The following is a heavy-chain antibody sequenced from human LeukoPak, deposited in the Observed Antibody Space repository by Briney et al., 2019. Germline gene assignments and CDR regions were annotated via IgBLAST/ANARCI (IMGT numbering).Heavy chain of an antibody. CDR3: ARVRQWLVLDYMDV. V-gene: IGHV3-20*04. J-gene: IGHJ6*03. D-gene: IGHD6-19*01. CDR2: INRNGVSA. CDR1: GFIFDNYG. Sequence: GGSLRLSCAASGFIFDNYGMSWVRQVPGKGLEWVSRINRNGVSALYADSVKGRFTISRDNTKKSLYLQMNSLRAEDTALYYCARVRQWLVLDYMDVWGKGTTVTVSS.